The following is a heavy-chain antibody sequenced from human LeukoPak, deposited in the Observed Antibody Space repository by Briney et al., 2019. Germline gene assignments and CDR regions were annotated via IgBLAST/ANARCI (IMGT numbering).Heavy chain of an antibody. CDR3: TRSAGYSSGWYHDY. V-gene: IGHV3-49*02. D-gene: IGHD6-19*01. CDR1: GFTFRNYN. J-gene: IGHJ4*02. CDR2: IRSKAYGGTT. Sequence: PGGSLRLSCAASGFTFRNYNMNWVRQAPGKGLEWVGFIRSKAYGGTTEYAASVKGRFTISRDDSKSIAYLQMNSLKTEDTAVYYCTRSAGYSSGWYHDYWGQGTLVTVSS.